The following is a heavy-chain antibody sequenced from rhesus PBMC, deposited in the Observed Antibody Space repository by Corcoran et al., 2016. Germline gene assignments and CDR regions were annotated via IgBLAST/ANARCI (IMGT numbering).Heavy chain of an antibody. V-gene: IGHV4-173*01. CDR2: ISDRGGHT. D-gene: IGHD6-25*01. Sequence: QLQLQESGPGLVKPSETLSLTCAVSGGSISSNYCSWIRQPPGKGLEWIGRISDRGGHTDSNPSLKSRVTSSTDTSKNQFSLKLSTVTAADTAVYYCARGSGKYGLGYWGQGVLVTVSS. CDR1: GGSISSNY. J-gene: IGHJ4*01. CDR3: ARGSGKYGLGY.